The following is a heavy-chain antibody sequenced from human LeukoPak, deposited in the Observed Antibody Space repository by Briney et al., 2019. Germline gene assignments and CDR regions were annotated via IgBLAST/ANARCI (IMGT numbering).Heavy chain of an antibody. V-gene: IGHV1-69*13. CDR1: GGTFSSYA. Sequence: SVKVSCKASGGTFSSYAISWVRQAPGQGLEWIGGIIPIFGTANYAQKFQGRVTITADESTSTAYMELSSLRSEDTAVYYCARAVYSGYDFGYFDYWGQGTLVTVSS. J-gene: IGHJ4*02. CDR2: IIPIFGTA. CDR3: ARAVYSGYDFGYFDY. D-gene: IGHD5-12*01.